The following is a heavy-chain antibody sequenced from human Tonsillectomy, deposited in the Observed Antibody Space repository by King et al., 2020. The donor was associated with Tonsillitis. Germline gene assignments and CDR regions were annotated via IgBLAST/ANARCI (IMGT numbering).Heavy chain of an antibody. CDR3: ATSVTPSRSYYYYGMDV. Sequence: QLVQSGAEVKKPGESLKISCKASGYSFPSYWIAWVRQMPGKGLEWMGIIYPGDSDTRYSPSFQGQVTISADKSISTAYLQWSSLKASDTAMYYCATSVTPSRSYYYYGMDVWGQGTTVTVSS. V-gene: IGHV5-51*01. D-gene: IGHD2-21*02. J-gene: IGHJ6*02. CDR1: GYSFPSYW. CDR2: IYPGDSDT.